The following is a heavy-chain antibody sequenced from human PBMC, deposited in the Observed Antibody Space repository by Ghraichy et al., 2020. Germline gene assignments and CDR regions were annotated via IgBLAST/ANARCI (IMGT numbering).Heavy chain of an antibody. CDR2: IYYSGST. Sequence: SQTLSLTCTVSGGSIRSYYWSWIRQPPGKGLEWIGYIYYSGSTNYNPSLKSRVTISVDTSKNQFSLKLSSVTAAATAVYYCAGVITMVRGVTYSNWFDPWGQGTLVTVSS. V-gene: IGHV4-59*01. CDR3: AGVITMVRGVTYSNWFDP. D-gene: IGHD3-10*01. CDR1: GGSIRSYY. J-gene: IGHJ5*02.